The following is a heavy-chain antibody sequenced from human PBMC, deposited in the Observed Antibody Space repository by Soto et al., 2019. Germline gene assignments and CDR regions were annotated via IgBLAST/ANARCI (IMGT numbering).Heavy chain of an antibody. CDR2: ISGYNGNT. Sequence: QVQLVQSGAEVKKPGASVKVSCKSSGYTFTSYGISWVRQAPGQGLEWMGWISGYNGNTNYAQKLQGRVTMTTDTSTSTAYMELRSLRSDDTAVYYCARDEAYKWYDGGCFDPWGQGTLVTVSS. V-gene: IGHV1-18*01. CDR1: GYTFTSYG. CDR3: ARDEAYKWYDGGCFDP. D-gene: IGHD1-1*01. J-gene: IGHJ5*02.